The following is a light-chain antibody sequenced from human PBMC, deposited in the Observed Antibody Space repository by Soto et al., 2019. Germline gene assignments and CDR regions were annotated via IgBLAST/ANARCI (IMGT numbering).Light chain of an antibody. CDR1: QSVSSK. CDR2: GVS. CDR3: QQYNNWPPIT. J-gene: IGKJ5*01. Sequence: EIVMTQSPATLSVSPGERATLSCRASQSVSSKLAWFQQKPGQAPSLLIYGVSTRATGVPARFSGSGSGTEFTLTISSLQSEDFAVYYCQQYNNWPPITFGQGTRLEI. V-gene: IGKV3-15*01.